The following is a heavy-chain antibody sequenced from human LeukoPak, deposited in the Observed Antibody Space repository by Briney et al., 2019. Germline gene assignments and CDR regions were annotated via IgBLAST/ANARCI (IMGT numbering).Heavy chain of an antibody. D-gene: IGHD4-17*01. Sequence: GGSLRLSCAASGFTFSSYEMNWVRQAPGKGLEWVSYISSSSSTIYYADSVKGRFTISRDNAKNSLYLQMNSLRAEDTAVYYCARVFIGDYGDYQFDYWGQGTLVTVSS. V-gene: IGHV3-48*01. CDR2: ISSSSSTI. CDR3: ARVFIGDYGDYQFDY. CDR1: GFTFSSYE. J-gene: IGHJ4*02.